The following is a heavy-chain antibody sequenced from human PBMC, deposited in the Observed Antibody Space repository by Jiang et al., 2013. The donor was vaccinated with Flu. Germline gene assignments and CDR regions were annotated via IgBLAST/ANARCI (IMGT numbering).Heavy chain of an antibody. CDR1: GGSISSSSYY. J-gene: IGHJ6*03. CDR3: ARQRGSYDFWSGYYTDYYMDV. D-gene: IGHD3-3*01. CDR2: IYYSGST. Sequence: GGSISSSSYYWGWIRQPPGKGLEWIGSIYYSGSTYYNPSLKSRVTISVDTSKNQFSLKLSSVTAADTAVYYCARQRGSYDFWSGYYTDYYMDVWGKGTTVTVSS. V-gene: IGHV4-39*01.